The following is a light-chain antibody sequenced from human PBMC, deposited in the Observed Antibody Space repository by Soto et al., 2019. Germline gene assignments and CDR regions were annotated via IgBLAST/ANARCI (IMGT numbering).Light chain of an antibody. CDR1: SSDVGGYNY. J-gene: IGLJ2*01. Sequence: QSALTQPASVSGSPGQSITISCTGTSSDVGGYNYVSWYQQHPGKAPKLMIYDVSNRPSGVSSRFSGSKSGNTASLTISGLPAEDEADYYCSSYTTSSPHVVFGGGTKLTVL. V-gene: IGLV2-14*01. CDR3: SSYTTSSPHVV. CDR2: DVS.